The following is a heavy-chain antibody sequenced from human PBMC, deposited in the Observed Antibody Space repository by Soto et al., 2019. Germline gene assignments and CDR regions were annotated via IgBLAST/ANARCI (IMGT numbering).Heavy chain of an antibody. CDR2: ISGSGGST. V-gene: IGHV3-23*01. CDR3: AKAFGNWNYAYYFDY. CDR1: GFPFSSYA. J-gene: IGHJ4*02. Sequence: GGSLRLSCAASGFPFSSYAMRWVRPAPGKGLEWVSAISGSGGSTYYADSVKGRFTISRDNSKNTLYLQMNSLRAEDTAVYYCAKAFGNWNYAYYFDYWGQGTLVTVSS. D-gene: IGHD1-7*01.